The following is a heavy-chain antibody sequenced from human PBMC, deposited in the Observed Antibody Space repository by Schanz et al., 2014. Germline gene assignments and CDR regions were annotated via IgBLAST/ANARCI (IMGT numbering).Heavy chain of an antibody. CDR2: INTGSKYI. J-gene: IGHJ2*01. CDR1: GFSFSDYY. D-gene: IGHD1-26*01. CDR3: ARNRGSGGQNWYFDL. V-gene: IGHV3-11*03. Sequence: QVHLLESGGGLVEPGGSLRLSCAASGFSFSDYYMSWIRQAPGKGLEWISFINTGSKYINYADSVKGRFTISRDNTKNSLFLQLNSLRADDTAVYYCARNRGSGGQNWYFDLWGRGTLVTVSS.